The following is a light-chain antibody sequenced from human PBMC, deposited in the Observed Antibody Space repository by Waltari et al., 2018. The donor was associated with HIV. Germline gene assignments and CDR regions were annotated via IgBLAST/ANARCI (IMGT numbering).Light chain of an antibody. Sequence: QSALTQPPPASGPHGQSVTISCTGSSTDIGAYDSVSWFQQHPRSAPKLLLYEVTRRPSTVSDRFSGSRSGSTAFLTVAGLQPDDEATYFCSSYGDSLRVLFGGGTNVTVL. J-gene: IGLJ3*02. V-gene: IGLV2-8*01. CDR1: STDIGAYDS. CDR2: EVT. CDR3: SSYGDSLRVL.